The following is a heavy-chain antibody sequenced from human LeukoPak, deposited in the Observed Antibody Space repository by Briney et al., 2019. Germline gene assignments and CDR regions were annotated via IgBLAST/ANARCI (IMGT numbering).Heavy chain of an antibody. D-gene: IGHD2-2*01. J-gene: IGHJ4*02. CDR1: GFTFSTYN. CDR2: ISSSSTDI. Sequence: GGSLRLSCAASGFTFSTYNMNWVRQAPGKGLEWVSSISSSSTDIYYGDSVKGRFTISRDNAKNSLYLQMNSLRAEDTAIYYCARVTLPAASAFDYWGQGTLVTVSS. CDR3: ARVTLPAASAFDY. V-gene: IGHV3-21*01.